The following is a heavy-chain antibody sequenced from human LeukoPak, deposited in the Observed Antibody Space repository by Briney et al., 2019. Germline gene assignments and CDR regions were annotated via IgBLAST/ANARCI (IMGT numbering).Heavy chain of an antibody. CDR2: IHHSGHT. CDR3: ARYCSSTSCPFDY. V-gene: IGHV4-31*03. Sequence: PSETLSLTCTVSGDSVISGTSFWGWIRQHPGKGLEWVGYIHHSGHTYDNPSLQSRVIISMDKSKDQFSLKLNPVTAADTAVYYCARYCSSTSCPFDYWGQGALVTVSS. CDR1: GDSVISGTSF. D-gene: IGHD2-2*01. J-gene: IGHJ4*02.